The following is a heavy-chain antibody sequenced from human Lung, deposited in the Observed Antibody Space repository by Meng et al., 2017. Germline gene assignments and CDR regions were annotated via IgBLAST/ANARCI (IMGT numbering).Heavy chain of an antibody. CDR1: VFTCSSYG. D-gene: IGHD6-13*01. CDR3: ARGGWYSSSSRIDY. J-gene: IGHJ4*02. Sequence: VELVVSGGGVVPSGGSLRLFCGASVFTCSSYGMHWVRQAPGKGLEWVAVIWYDGSNKYYADSVKGRFTISRDNSKNTLYLQMNSLRAEDTAVYYCARGGWYSSSSRIDYWGQGTLVTVSS. V-gene: IGHV3-33*01. CDR2: IWYDGSNK.